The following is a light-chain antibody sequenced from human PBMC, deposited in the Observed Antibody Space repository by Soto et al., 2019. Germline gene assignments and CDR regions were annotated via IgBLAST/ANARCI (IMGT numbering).Light chain of an antibody. CDR3: SSHAGSYNPFV. V-gene: IGLV2-8*01. CDR2: DVN. J-gene: IGLJ1*01. CDR1: SSDVGGYSF. Sequence: QSALTQPPSASGFPGQSVTISCTGTSSDVGGYSFVSWYQQHPGKAPKVLIYDVNKRPSGVPDRFSGSKSGNTASLTVSGLQADDEADYYCSSHAGSYNPFVFGPGTKLTVL.